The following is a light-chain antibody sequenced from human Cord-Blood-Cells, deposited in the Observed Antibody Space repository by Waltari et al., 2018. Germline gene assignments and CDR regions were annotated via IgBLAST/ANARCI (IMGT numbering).Light chain of an antibody. CDR1: SSDVGGYNY. CDR2: DVS. Sequence: QSALTQPASVSGSPGQSITIPCTGTSSDVGGYNYVSWYQQHPGKAPKLVIYDVSKRPSGVSNRFSGSKSGNTASLTISGLQAEDEADYYCSSYTSSSTWVFGGGTKLTVL. CDR3: SSYTSSSTWV. J-gene: IGLJ3*02. V-gene: IGLV2-14*01.